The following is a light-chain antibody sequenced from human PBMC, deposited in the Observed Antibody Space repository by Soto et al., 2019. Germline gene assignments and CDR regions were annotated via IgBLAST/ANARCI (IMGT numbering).Light chain of an antibody. V-gene: IGKV3-20*01. CDR3: QQYGSSPPIT. CDR2: GAS. Sequence: EIVLTQSPGTLSLSPGERATLSCRASQSVSSSYLAWYQQKPGQAPRLLIYGASSRATGIPARFSGSGSGTDFTLTISRLEPEDFAVYYCQQYGSSPPITFGQGTRLRL. J-gene: IGKJ5*01. CDR1: QSVSSSY.